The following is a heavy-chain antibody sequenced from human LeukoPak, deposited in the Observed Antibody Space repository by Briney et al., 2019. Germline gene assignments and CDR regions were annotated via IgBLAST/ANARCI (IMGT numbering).Heavy chain of an antibody. CDR1: GFTFSDYE. Sequence: GGSLRLSCSASGFTFSDYELNWVRQAPGKGLEWVSYISSAGYTIYYADSVKGRFTISRDNAKNSVYLQMHSLRVDDTAMYYCAREWDVWGKGTTVTVSS. CDR3: AREWDV. CDR2: ISSAGYTI. J-gene: IGHJ6*04. V-gene: IGHV3-48*03.